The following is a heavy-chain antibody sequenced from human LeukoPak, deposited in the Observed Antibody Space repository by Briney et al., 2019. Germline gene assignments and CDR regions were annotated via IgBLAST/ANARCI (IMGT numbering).Heavy chain of an antibody. Sequence: GGSLRLSCAASGFTFSSYAMSWVRQAPGKGLEWVSAISGSGGSTYYADSVKGRFTISRDNAKNSLYLQMNSLRAEDTAVYYCASTNEYYDFSFDPWGQGTLVTVSS. CDR2: ISGSGGST. CDR3: ASTNEYYDFSFDP. V-gene: IGHV3-23*01. J-gene: IGHJ5*02. CDR1: GFTFSSYA. D-gene: IGHD3-3*01.